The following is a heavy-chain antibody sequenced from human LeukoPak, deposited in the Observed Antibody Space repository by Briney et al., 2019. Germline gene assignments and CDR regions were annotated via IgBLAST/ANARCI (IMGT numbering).Heavy chain of an antibody. V-gene: IGHV4-34*01. Sequence: SETLSLTCAVYGGPFSGYYWSWIRQPPGKGLEWIGEINHSGSTNYNPSHKSRVTISVDTSKNQFSLKLSSVTAADTAVYYCARRPPGGLYYYYGMDVWGQGTTVTVSS. CDR3: ARRPPGGLYYYYGMDV. CDR2: INHSGST. D-gene: IGHD3-16*01. CDR1: GGPFSGYY. J-gene: IGHJ6*02.